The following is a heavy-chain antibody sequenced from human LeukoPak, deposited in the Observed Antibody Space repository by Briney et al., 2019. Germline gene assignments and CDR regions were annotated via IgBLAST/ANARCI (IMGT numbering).Heavy chain of an antibody. CDR3: ARQRDDALDI. D-gene: IGHD5-24*01. CDR2: IYYEGSVT. Sequence: PGRSLRLSCAAPGITFSTSGMHWGRQAPGKGLDCLAPIYYEGSVTYYEDSVRGRFTISRDNSQNTLYLQMNRLRDEETAVYYCARQRDDALDIWGQGKVVTVSS. V-gene: IGHV3-33*01. J-gene: IGHJ3*02. CDR1: GITFSTSG.